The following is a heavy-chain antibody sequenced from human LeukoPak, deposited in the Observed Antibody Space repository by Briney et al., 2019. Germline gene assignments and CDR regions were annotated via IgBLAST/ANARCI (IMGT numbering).Heavy chain of an antibody. J-gene: IGHJ5*02. CDR1: GGSISSGDYY. CDR3: ARGASSYGSFWFDP. V-gene: IGHV4-31*03. D-gene: IGHD5-12*01. CDR2: IYYSGST. Sequence: PSQTLSLTCTVSGGSISSGDYYWSWIRQHPGKGLEWIGNIYYSGSTSYNPSLKSRVTISVDTSKNQFSLKLNSVTAADTAVYYCARGASSYGSFWFDPWGQGTLVTVSS.